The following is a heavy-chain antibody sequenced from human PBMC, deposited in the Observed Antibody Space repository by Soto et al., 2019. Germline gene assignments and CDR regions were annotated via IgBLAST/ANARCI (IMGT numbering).Heavy chain of an antibody. CDR3: ARDRGGVISHFDY. Sequence: PXETLSLTCTVAGCSISSGGYYWSWIRQPPGKGLEWIGYIYYSGSTYYNPSLKSRVTISVDTSKNQFSLKLSSVTAADTAVYYCARDRGGVISHFDYWGQGTLVTVSS. J-gene: IGHJ4*02. V-gene: IGHV4-30-4*01. CDR1: GCSISSGGYY. CDR2: IYYSGST. D-gene: IGHD3-16*01.